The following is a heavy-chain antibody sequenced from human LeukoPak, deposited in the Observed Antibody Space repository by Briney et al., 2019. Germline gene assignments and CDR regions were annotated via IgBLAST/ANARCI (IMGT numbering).Heavy chain of an antibody. J-gene: IGHJ5*02. Sequence: ASVKVSCKASGYTSTSYYMHWVRQAPGQGLEWMGMIYPSGGSTSYAQKFQGRVTMTRDTSTSTVYMELSSLRSEDTAVYYCARDAVFGVVTPSGWFDPWGQGTLVTVSP. D-gene: IGHD3-3*01. CDR1: GYTSTSYY. CDR2: IYPSGGST. CDR3: ARDAVFGVVTPSGWFDP. V-gene: IGHV1-46*01.